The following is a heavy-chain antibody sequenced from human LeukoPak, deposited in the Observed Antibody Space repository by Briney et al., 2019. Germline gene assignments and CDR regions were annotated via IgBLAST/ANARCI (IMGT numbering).Heavy chain of an antibody. D-gene: IGHD5-12*01. CDR1: GFASSNYW. Sequence: GGSLRLSCAASGFASSNYWMSWVRQAPGKGPEWVANIKQDGSEKYYVDSVKGRFTISRDNAKNSLFLQMNSLRVEDTAVYYCARDRSGATTYYYYYYMDVWGKGTTVTISS. CDR3: ARDRSGATTYYYYYYMDV. V-gene: IGHV3-7*01. J-gene: IGHJ6*03. CDR2: IKQDGSEK.